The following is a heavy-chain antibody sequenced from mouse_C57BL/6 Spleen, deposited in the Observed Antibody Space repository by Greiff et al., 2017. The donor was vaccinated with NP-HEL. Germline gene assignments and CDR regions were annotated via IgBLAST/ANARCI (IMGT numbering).Heavy chain of an antibody. D-gene: IGHD2-4*01. CDR3: ARRTYYDYDDGDFAY. V-gene: IGHV1-47*01. Sequence: QVQLQQSGAELVKPGASVKMSCKASGYTFTTYPIEWMKQNHGKSLVWIGNFHPYNDDTKYNEKFKGKATLTVEKSSSTVYLELSRLTSDDAAVYYCARRTYYDYDDGDFAYWGQGTLVTVSA. J-gene: IGHJ3*01. CDR1: GYTFTTYP. CDR2: FHPYNDDT.